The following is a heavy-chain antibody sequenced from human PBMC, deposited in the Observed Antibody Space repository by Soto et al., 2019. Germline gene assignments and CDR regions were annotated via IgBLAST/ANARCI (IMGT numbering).Heavy chain of an antibody. CDR2: ISASNGNT. Sequence: ASVMVSCKASGYTFTCYGISWVPQAPVQGLEWRGWISASNGNTNYAQKLQGRVTMTTDTSTSTAYMELRSLRSDDTAVYYCARDLRMEPEYCPDCWGQGTLLTVSS. D-gene: IGHD1-1*01. J-gene: IGHJ4*02. CDR1: GYTFTCYG. V-gene: IGHV1-18*01. CDR3: ARDLRMEPEYCPDC.